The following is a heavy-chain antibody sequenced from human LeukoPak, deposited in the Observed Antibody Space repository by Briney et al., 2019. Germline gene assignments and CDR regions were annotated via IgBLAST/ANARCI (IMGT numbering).Heavy chain of an antibody. V-gene: IGHV4-34*01. J-gene: IGHJ4*02. CDR1: GGSFSGYY. D-gene: IGHD3-22*01. CDR2: INHSGST. CDR3: ARHNYYDSSGHDY. Sequence: SETLSLTCAVYGGSFSGYYWSWIRQPPGKGLEWVGEINHSGSTNYNPSLKSRVTISVDTSKNQFSLKLSSVTAADTAVYYCARHNYYDSSGHDYWGQGTLVTVSS.